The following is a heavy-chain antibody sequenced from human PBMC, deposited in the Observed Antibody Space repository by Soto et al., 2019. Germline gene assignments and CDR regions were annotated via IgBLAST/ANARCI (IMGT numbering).Heavy chain of an antibody. D-gene: IGHD6-13*01. CDR3: ARTRIAAAVGWFDP. Sequence: ASVKVSCKASGYTCTSYGISWVLQAPGQGLEWMGWISAYNGNTNYAQKLQGRVTMTTDTSTSTAYMELRSLGSDDTAVYYCARTRIAAAVGWFDPWGQGTLVTVSS. J-gene: IGHJ5*02. V-gene: IGHV1-18*01. CDR1: GYTCTSYG. CDR2: ISAYNGNT.